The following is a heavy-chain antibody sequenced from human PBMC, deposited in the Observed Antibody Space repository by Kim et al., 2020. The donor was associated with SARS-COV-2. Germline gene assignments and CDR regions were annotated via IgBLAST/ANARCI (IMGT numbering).Heavy chain of an antibody. CDR1: GFTFSSYE. CDR2: ISSSGSTI. V-gene: IGHV3-48*03. Sequence: GGSLRLSCAASGFTFSSYEMNWVRQAPGKGLEWVSYISSSGSTIYYADSVKGRFTISRDNAKNSLYLQMNSLRAEDTAVYYCATDFHSGWYVSNDAFDIWGQGTMVTVSS. D-gene: IGHD6-19*01. J-gene: IGHJ3*02. CDR3: ATDFHSGWYVSNDAFDI.